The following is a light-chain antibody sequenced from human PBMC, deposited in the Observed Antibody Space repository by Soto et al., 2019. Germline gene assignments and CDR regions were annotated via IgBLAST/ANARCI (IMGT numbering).Light chain of an antibody. J-gene: IGLJ1*01. CDR3: QSYDSSLSGYV. CDR1: SSNVGAGYD. CDR2: VNT. Sequence: QSVLTQPPSVSGAPGQRVTISCTGSSSNVGAGYDLHWYQQVPGAAPKLLIYVNTNRPSGVPDRFSGSRSGTSASLAITGLQAVDEADYFCQSYDSSLSGYVFGTGTKLTVL. V-gene: IGLV1-40*01.